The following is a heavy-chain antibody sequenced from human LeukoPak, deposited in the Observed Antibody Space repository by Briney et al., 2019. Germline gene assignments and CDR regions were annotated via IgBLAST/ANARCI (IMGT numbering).Heavy chain of an antibody. V-gene: IGHV4-4*02. CDR2: IHHSGST. D-gene: IGHD3-22*01. CDR3: ARVQGDYYYDISGYWGFDY. Sequence: PSETLSLTCAVSGGSISSSNWWSWVRQPPGKGLEWIGEIHHSGSTNFNPSLKGRVAISMDKSKNQFSLKLSSVTAADTAMYYCARVQGDYYYDISGYWGFDYWGQGTLVTVSS. CDR1: GGSISSSNW. J-gene: IGHJ4*02.